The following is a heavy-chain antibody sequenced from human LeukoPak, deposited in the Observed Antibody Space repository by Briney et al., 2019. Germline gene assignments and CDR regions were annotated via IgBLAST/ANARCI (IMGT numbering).Heavy chain of an antibody. J-gene: IGHJ4*02. CDR1: GFTFSSYG. CDR3: AKVASGYSYAYFDY. Sequence: GGSLRLSCAASGFTFSSYGMHWARQAPGKGLEWVAVISSDGSNKYYADSVKGRFTISRDNIKNTPYLQMNSLRGEDTAVYYCAKVASGYSYAYFDYWGQGTLVTVSS. V-gene: IGHV3-30*18. CDR2: ISSDGSNK. D-gene: IGHD5-18*01.